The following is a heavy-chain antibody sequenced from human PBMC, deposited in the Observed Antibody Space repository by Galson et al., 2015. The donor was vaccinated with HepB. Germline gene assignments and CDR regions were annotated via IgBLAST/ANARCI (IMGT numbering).Heavy chain of an antibody. CDR3: AYDSSGYYYHDAFDI. V-gene: IGHV5-10-1*01. J-gene: IGHJ3*02. CDR1: GYSFTSYW. D-gene: IGHD3-22*01. CDR2: IDPSDSYT. Sequence: QSGAEVTKPGESLRISCKGSGYSFTSYWISWVRQMPGKGLEWMGRIDPSDSYTNYSPSFQGHVTISADKSISTAYLQWSSLKASDTAMYYCAYDSSGYYYHDAFDIWGQGTVVTVSS.